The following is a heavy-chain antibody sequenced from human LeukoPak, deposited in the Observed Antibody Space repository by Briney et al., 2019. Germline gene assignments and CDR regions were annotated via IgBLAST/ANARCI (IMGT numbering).Heavy chain of an antibody. D-gene: IGHD7-27*01. J-gene: IGHJ4*02. V-gene: IGHV3-7*01. CDR2: MYQDGSEK. CDR3: ARVRDNWGSLDY. CDR1: GFIFSSYW. Sequence: GGSLRLSCAASGFIFSSYWVTWVRQAPGKGLEWVANMYQDGSEKYYVDSVKGRFTISRDNAKNSLYLQMNSLRAEDTAVYYCARVRDNWGSLDYWGQGTLVTVSS.